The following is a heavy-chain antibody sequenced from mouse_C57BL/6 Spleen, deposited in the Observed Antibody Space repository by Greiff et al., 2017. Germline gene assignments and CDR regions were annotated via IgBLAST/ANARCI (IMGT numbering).Heavy chain of an antibody. V-gene: IGHV1-22*01. CDR2: INPNNGGT. J-gene: IGHJ2*01. CDR1: GYTFTDYY. D-gene: IGHD2-1*01. CDR3: ARVYYGLFDY. Sequence: VQLQQSGPELVKPGASVKMSCKASGYTFTDYYMHWVKQSHGKSLEWIGYINPNNGGTSYNQKFKGKATLTVNKSSSTAYMELRSLTSEDSAVYYCARVYYGLFDYWGQGTTLTVSS.